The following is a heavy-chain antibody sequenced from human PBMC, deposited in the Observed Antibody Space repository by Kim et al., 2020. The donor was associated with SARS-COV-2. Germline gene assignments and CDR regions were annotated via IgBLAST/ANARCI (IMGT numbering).Heavy chain of an antibody. V-gene: IGHV3-30*04. J-gene: IGHJ4*01. CDR2: ISYDGSNK. D-gene: IGHD3-22*01. CDR3: ARAGDSSGYYLYYFDY. CDR1: GFTFSSYA. Sequence: GGSLRLSCAASGFTFSSYAMHWVRQAPGKGLEWVAVISYDGSNKYYADSVKGRFTISRDNSKNTLYLQMNSLRAEDTAVYYCARAGDSSGYYLYYFDYWG.